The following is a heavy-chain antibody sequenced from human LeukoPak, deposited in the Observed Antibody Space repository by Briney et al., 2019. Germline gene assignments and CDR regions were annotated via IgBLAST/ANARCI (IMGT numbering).Heavy chain of an antibody. J-gene: IGHJ3*02. CDR3: ARHGTPAAAGSVFDI. Sequence: GESLKISCKGSGYRFSDDWIGWVRQMPGKGLEWMGVIYPSDSHNKYSPSFQGQVTISADKSINTAHLQWSSLKASDTAMYYCARHGTPAAAGSVFDIWGQGTMVTVSS. CDR1: GYRFSDDW. CDR2: IYPSDSHN. D-gene: IGHD6-13*01. V-gene: IGHV5-51*01.